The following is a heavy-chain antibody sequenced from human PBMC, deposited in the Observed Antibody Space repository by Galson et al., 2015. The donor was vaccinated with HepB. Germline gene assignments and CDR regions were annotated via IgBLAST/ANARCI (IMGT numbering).Heavy chain of an antibody. CDR2: ISGSGGST. J-gene: IGHJ4*02. CDR3: AKDPRPIVVPAALFDY. D-gene: IGHD2-2*01. V-gene: IGHV3-23*01. Sequence: SLRLSCAASGFTFSSYAMSWVRQAPGKGLEWVSAISGSGGSTYYADSVKGRFTISRDNSKNTLYLQMNSLRAEDTAVYYCAKDPRPIVVPAALFDYWGQGTLVTVSS. CDR1: GFTFSSYA.